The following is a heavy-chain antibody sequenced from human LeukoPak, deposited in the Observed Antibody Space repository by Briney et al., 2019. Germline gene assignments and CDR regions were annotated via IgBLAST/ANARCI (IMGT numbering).Heavy chain of an antibody. Sequence: SETLSLTCTVSGGSINSSFYYWGWIRQPPGKGLEWIGSIYYRGNTYYNPSLKSRVTISVDTSKNQFSLKLSSVTAADTTVYYCARLVGSGGSGMDVWGQGTTVTVSS. CDR1: GGSINSSFYY. D-gene: IGHD3-10*01. CDR3: ARLVGSGGSGMDV. V-gene: IGHV4-39*01. J-gene: IGHJ6*02. CDR2: IYYRGNT.